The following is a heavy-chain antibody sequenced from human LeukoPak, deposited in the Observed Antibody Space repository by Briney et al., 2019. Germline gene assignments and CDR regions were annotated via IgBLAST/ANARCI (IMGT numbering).Heavy chain of an antibody. D-gene: IGHD1-26*01. V-gene: IGHV4-39*07. CDR2: IYYSGST. CDR1: GGSISSSSYY. J-gene: IGHJ4*02. CDR3: AREKEWELPDYFDY. Sequence: SGTLSLTCTVSGGSISSSSYYWGWIRQPPGKGLERIGSIYYSGSTYYNPSLKSRVTISVDTSKNQFSLKLSSVTAADTAVYYCAREKEWELPDYFDYWGQGTLVTVSS.